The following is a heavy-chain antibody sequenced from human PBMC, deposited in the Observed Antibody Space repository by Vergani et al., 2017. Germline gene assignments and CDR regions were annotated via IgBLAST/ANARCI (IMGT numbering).Heavy chain of an antibody. CDR3: AKDHAAVY. CDR1: GFTFGDYA. CDR2: IRSKAYGGTT. J-gene: IGHJ4*02. V-gene: IGHV3-49*03. Sequence: EVQLVESGGGLVQPGRSLRLSCTASGFTFGDYAMSWFRQAPGKGLEWVGFIRSKAYGGTTEYAASVKGRFTISRDDSKSIAYLQMNSLRAEDTAVYYCAKDHAAVYWGQGTLVTVSS.